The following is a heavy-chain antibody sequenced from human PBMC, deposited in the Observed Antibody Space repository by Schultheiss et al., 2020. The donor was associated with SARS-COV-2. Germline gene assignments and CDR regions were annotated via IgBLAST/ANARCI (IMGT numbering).Heavy chain of an antibody. CDR2: ISGSGGST. D-gene: IGHD1-20*01. J-gene: IGHJ4*02. CDR3: ARGYITGTTGDY. CDR1: GFTFSSYA. Sequence: GESLKISCAASGFTFSSYAMSWVRQAPGKGLEWVSAISGSGGSTYYADSVKGRFTISRDNSKNTLYLQMNSLRAEDTAVYYCARGYITGTTGDYWGQVTLVTVSS. V-gene: IGHV3-23*01.